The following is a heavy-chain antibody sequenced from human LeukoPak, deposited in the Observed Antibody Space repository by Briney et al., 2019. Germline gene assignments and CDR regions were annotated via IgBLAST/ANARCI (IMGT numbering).Heavy chain of an antibody. D-gene: IGHD3-9*01. CDR2: ISYDGSNK. V-gene: IGHV3-30*03. J-gene: IGHJ4*02. CDR3: ARNYDILTGYPYYFDY. CDR1: GFTFSSYG. Sequence: GGSLRLSCAASGFTFSSYGMHWVRQAPGKGLEWVAVISYDGSNKYYADSVKGRFTISRDNSKNTLYLQMNSLRAEDTAVYYCARNYDILTGYPYYFDYWGQGTLVTVSS.